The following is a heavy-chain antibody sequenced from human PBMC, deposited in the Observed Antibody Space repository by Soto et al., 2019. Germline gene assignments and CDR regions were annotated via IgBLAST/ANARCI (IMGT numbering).Heavy chain of an antibody. Sequence: GGSLRLSCAASGFTFSSYWMSWVRQAPGKGLEWVANIKQDGSEKYYVDSVKGRFTISRDNAKNTLYLQMNSLRAEDTAVYYCAKPRGYSYFFDYWGQGTLVTVSS. CDR1: GFTFSSYW. J-gene: IGHJ4*02. CDR3: AKPRGYSYFFDY. V-gene: IGHV3-7*05. CDR2: IKQDGSEK. D-gene: IGHD5-18*01.